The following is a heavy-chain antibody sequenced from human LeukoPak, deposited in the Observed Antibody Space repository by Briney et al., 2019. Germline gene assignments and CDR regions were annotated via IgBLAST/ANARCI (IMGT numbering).Heavy chain of an antibody. CDR2: INGNGDRT. V-gene: IGHV3-64*02. CDR1: GFAFSGFS. CDR3: ARIGVENFYDL. J-gene: IGHJ5*02. D-gene: IGHD2/OR15-2a*01. Sequence: PGGSLRLSCAASGFAFSGFSMHWVRQAPGKGFEYVSAINGNGDRTYYADSVKGRFSISRDNSKNTLYLQMGSLRGEDMGLYFCARIGVENFYDLRGQGTLVTVSS.